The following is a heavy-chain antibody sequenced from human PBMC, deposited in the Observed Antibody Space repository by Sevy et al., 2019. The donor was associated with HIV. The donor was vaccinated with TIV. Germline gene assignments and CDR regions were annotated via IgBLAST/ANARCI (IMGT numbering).Heavy chain of an antibody. J-gene: IGHJ6*02. CDR1: GFTVSNNY. V-gene: IGHV3-53*01. CDR3: ARARSGPGGMDV. D-gene: IGHD2-8*02. CDR2: IYSGGGT. Sequence: GGSLRLSCAASGFTVSNNYISWVRHAPGKGLEWVSVIYSGGGTNYADSVKGRFTISRDNSKNTVYLQMNSLRAEDTAVYYCARARSGPGGMDVWGQGTTVTVSS.